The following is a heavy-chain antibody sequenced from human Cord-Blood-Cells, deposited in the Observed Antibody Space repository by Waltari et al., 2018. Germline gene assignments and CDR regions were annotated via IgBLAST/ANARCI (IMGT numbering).Heavy chain of an antibody. CDR3: ARYPDYDILTGYYAFDI. CDR1: GYSFTSYW. CDR2: IYPGDSDT. D-gene: IGHD3-9*01. V-gene: IGHV5-51*01. J-gene: IGHJ3*02. Sequence: EVQLVQSGAEVKKPGESLKISCTGSGYSFTSYWIGWVRQMPGKGLEWMGIIYPGDSDTRYSPSFQGQVTISADKSISTAYLQWSSLKASDTAMYYCARYPDYDILTGYYAFDIWGQGTMVTVSS.